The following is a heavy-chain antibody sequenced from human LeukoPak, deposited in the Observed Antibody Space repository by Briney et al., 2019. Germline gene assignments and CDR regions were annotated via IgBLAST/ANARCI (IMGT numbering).Heavy chain of an antibody. J-gene: IGHJ4*02. CDR1: GFTFSSYA. Sequence: PGGSLRLSCAASGFTFSSYAMSWVRQAPGKGLEWVSAISGSGGSTYYADSVKGRFTISRDNSKNTLYLQMNSLRAEDTAVYYCTKDPASAPYYFDYWGQGTLVTVSS. CDR2: ISGSGGST. V-gene: IGHV3-23*01. CDR3: TKDPASAPYYFDY.